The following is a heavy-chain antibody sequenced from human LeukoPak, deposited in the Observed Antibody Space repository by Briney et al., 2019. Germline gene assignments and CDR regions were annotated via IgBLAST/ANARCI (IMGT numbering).Heavy chain of an antibody. Sequence: QPGRSLRLSCAASGFTFSSYGMHWVRQAPGKGLEWVAVISYDGSNKYYADSVKGRFTISRDNSKNTLYLHLNSLRAEDTALYYCAKPIATIREDPFDSWGQGTLVTVSS. D-gene: IGHD3-10*01. J-gene: IGHJ4*02. CDR2: ISYDGSNK. V-gene: IGHV3-30*18. CDR3: AKPIATIREDPFDS. CDR1: GFTFSSYG.